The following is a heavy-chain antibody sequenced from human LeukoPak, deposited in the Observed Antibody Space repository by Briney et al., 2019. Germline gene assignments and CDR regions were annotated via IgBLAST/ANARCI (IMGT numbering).Heavy chain of an antibody. CDR3: ARGRAKYGSTPRLFDY. V-gene: IGHV3-21*01. CDR1: GFTFSSYS. Sequence: PGGSLRLSCAASGFTFSSYSMNWVRQAPGKGLEWVSSISSSSSYIYYADSVKGRFTISRDNAKNSLYLQMNSLRAEDTAVYYCARGRAKYGSTPRLFDYWGQGTLVTVSS. CDR2: ISSSSSYI. J-gene: IGHJ4*02. D-gene: IGHD2-2*01.